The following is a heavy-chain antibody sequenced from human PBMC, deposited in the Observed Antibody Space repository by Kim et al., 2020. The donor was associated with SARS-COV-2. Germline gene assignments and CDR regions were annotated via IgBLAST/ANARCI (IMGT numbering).Heavy chain of an antibody. CDR1: GFTFSSYG. Sequence: GGSLRLSCAASGFTFSSYGMHWVRQAPRKGLEWVAVIWYDGSNKYYADSVKGQFTISRDNSKNTLYLQMNSLRAEDTAVYYCARDNLDYGGNSWFDPWGQGTLVTVSS. CDR3: ARDNLDYGGNSWFDP. D-gene: IGHD4-17*01. J-gene: IGHJ5*02. CDR2: IWYDGSNK. V-gene: IGHV3-33*08.